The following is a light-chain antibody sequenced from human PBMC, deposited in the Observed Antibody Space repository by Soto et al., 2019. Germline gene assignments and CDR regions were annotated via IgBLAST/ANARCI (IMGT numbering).Light chain of an antibody. V-gene: IGKV3-20*01. J-gene: IGKJ3*01. Sequence: EIVVTQAPGTLSLSPGERATLSCRASQSVSSNYLAWYQQKPGQAPRLLIYGASSRATGIPDRFSGSGSGTDFTLSISRLEPEDFAVYYCQQYGSSPLFTFGPGTKVEIK. CDR1: QSVSSNY. CDR3: QQYGSSPLFT. CDR2: GAS.